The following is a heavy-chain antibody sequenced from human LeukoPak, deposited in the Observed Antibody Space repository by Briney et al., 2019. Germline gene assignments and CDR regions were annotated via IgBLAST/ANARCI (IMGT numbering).Heavy chain of an antibody. D-gene: IGHD3-3*01. V-gene: IGHV4-59*11. CDR2: IYYSGST. CDR3: ARGYDFWSGYYPDYFDY. Sequence: SETLSLTCTVSGGSISSHYWSWIRQPPGKGLEWIGYIYYSGSTNYNPSLKTRFTISVDTSKNQFSLQLSSVPAADTAVYYCARGYDFWSGYYPDYFDYWGQGTLVTVSS. CDR1: GGSISSHY. J-gene: IGHJ4*02.